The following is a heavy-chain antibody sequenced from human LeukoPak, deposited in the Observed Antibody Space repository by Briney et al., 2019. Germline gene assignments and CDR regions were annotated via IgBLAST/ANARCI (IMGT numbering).Heavy chain of an antibody. V-gene: IGHV1-69*06. CDR1: GYTFTGYY. Sequence: VASVKVSCKASGYTFTGYYMHWVRQAPGQGLEWMGGIIPIFGTANYAQKFQGRVTITADKSTSTAYMELSSLRSEDTAVYYCAREEGYCSGGSCYAYFDYWGQGTLVTVSS. CDR2: IIPIFGTA. D-gene: IGHD2-15*01. J-gene: IGHJ4*02. CDR3: AREEGYCSGGSCYAYFDY.